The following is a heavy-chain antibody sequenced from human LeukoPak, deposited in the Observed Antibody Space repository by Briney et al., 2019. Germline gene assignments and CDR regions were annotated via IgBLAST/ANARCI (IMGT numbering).Heavy chain of an antibody. J-gene: IGHJ6*03. CDR3: ARDARYRGYSGYDTYYYYYYMDV. D-gene: IGHD5-12*01. V-gene: IGHV1-18*04. Sequence: ASVKVSCKASGYTFTSYYMHWVRQAPGQGLEWMGWISAYNGNTNYAQKLQGRVTMTTDTSTSTAYMELRSLRSDDTAVYYCARDARYRGYSGYDTYYYYYYMDVWGKGTTVTISS. CDR1: GYTFTSYY. CDR2: ISAYNGNT.